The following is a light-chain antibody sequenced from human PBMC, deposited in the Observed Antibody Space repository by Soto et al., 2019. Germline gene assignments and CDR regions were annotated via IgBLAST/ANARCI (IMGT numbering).Light chain of an antibody. Sequence: ELTQSPSASASLGASVKFTCTLSSGHSSNAVAWHQQQPEKGPRYLMKLNNDGSHSKGDGIPDRFSGSSSGAERYLTISSLQSEDEADYYCQTWGTGTVVFGGGTKLTVL. CDR3: QTWGTGTVV. V-gene: IGLV4-69*01. J-gene: IGLJ2*01. CDR2: LNNDGSH. CDR1: SGHSSNA.